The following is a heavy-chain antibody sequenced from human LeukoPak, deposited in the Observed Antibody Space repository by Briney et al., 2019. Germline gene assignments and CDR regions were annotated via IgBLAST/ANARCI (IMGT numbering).Heavy chain of an antibody. J-gene: IGHJ4*02. Sequence: GGSLRLSCAASGFTFDDYAMHWVRQAPGKGLEWVSGISWNSGSIGYADSVKGRFTISRDNAKNSLYLQMNSLGAEDMALYYCAKDMRRGGYYDFWSGYSPFDYWGQGTLVTVSS. V-gene: IGHV3-9*03. D-gene: IGHD3-3*01. CDR2: ISWNSGSI. CDR3: AKDMRRGGYYDFWSGYSPFDY. CDR1: GFTFDDYA.